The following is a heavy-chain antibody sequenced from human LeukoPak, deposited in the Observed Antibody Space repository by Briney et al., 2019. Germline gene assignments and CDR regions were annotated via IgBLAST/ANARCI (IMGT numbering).Heavy chain of an antibody. D-gene: IGHD4-17*01. CDR2: IKQDGAQ. J-gene: IGHJ4*02. V-gene: IGHV3-7*01. Sequence: GRSLRLSCAFSGFTFSRHWMSSVSQPPGKGLEWVANIKQDGAQYYVDSVKGRFSIYRDNAKSSLYLQMDSLRPEDTAVYSCARGPDYGDRLDYFDYWGQGTLVTVSS. CDR3: ARGPDYGDRLDYFDY. CDR1: GFTFSRHW.